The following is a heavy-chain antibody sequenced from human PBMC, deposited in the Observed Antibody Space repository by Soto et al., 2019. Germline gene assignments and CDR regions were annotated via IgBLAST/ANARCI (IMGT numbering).Heavy chain of an antibody. Sequence: ASVKVSCKASGYTFTSYGISWVRQAPGQGLEWMGWISAYNGNTNYAQKLQGRVTMTTDTSTSTAYMELRSLRSDDTAVYYCARSVFWSGYYYYYGMAVWGQGTTVTVSS. D-gene: IGHD3-3*01. CDR3: ARSVFWSGYYYYYGMAV. V-gene: IGHV1-18*01. CDR1: GYTFTSYG. J-gene: IGHJ6*02. CDR2: ISAYNGNT.